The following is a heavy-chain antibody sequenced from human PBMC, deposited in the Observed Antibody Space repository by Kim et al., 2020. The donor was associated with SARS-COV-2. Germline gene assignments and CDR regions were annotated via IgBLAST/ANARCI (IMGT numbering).Heavy chain of an antibody. D-gene: IGHD2-2*01. V-gene: IGHV3-74*01. Sequence: GGSLRLSCAASGFTFNKYWMHWVRQAPGKGLVRVAHLTSDGSSTYYADFVKGRFTISRDNAKNTLYLQMSSLRAEDTAVYYCVRGECTSTSCLDYWGQGAQVTVSS. CDR3: VRGECTSTSCLDY. CDR1: GFTFNKYW. J-gene: IGHJ4*02. CDR2: LTSDGSST.